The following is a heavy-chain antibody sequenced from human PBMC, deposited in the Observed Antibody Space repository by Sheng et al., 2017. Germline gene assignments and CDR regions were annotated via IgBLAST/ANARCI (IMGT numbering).Heavy chain of an antibody. Sequence: QVQLQESGPGLVKPSETLSLTCAVSGYSISSGYYWGWIRQPPGKGLEWIGSIYHSGSTYYNPSLKSRVTISVDTSKNQFSLKLSSVTAADTAVYYCARASKQRWLPPRPPPTLYTWGR. J-gene: IGHJ2*01. D-gene: IGHD5-12*01. CDR2: IYHSGST. CDR3: ARASKQRWLPPRPPPTLYT. CDR1: GYSISSGYY. V-gene: IGHV4-38-2*01.